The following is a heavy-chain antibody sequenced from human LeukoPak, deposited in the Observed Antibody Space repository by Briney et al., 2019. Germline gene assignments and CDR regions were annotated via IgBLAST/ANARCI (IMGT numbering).Heavy chain of an antibody. V-gene: IGHV3-21*01. J-gene: IGHJ4*02. D-gene: IGHD3-22*01. CDR3: ARERALGYYYDSS. Sequence: GGSLRLSCAASGFTFSSYSINWVRQAPGKGLEWVSSISSSSSYIYYADSVKGRFTISRDNAKNSLYPPTNSLRAEDTAVYYCARERALGYYYDSSWGQGTLVTVSS. CDR1: GFTFSSYS. CDR2: ISSSSSYI.